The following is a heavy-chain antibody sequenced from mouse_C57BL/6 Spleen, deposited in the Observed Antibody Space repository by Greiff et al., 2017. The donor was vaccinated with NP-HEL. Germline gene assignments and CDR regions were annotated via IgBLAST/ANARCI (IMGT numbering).Heavy chain of an antibody. CDR3: ARGYDYDEGFAY. D-gene: IGHD2-4*01. J-gene: IGHJ3*01. V-gene: IGHV1-4*01. CDR1: GYTFTSYT. Sequence: QVQLQQSGAELARPGASVKMSCKASGYTFTSYTMHWVKQRPGQGLEWIGYINPSSGYTKYNQKFKDKATLTADKSSSTAYMQLSSLTSEDCAVYYCARGYDYDEGFAYWGQGTLVTVSA. CDR2: INPSSGYT.